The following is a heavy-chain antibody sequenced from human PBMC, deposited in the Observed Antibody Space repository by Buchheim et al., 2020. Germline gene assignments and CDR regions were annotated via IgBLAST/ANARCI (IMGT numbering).Heavy chain of an antibody. CDR3: TRDGEGRGYEALYYYYYGMDV. D-gene: IGHD5-12*01. CDR2: IRSKAYGGTT. V-gene: IGHV3-49*05. CDR1: GFTFGDYA. Sequence: EVQLVESGGGLVKPGRSLRLSCTASGFTFGDYAMSWFRQAPGKGLEWVGFIRSKAYGGTTEYAASVKGRFTISRDDSKSIAYLQMNSLKTEDTAVYYCTRDGEGRGYEALYYYYYGMDVWGQGTT. J-gene: IGHJ6*02.